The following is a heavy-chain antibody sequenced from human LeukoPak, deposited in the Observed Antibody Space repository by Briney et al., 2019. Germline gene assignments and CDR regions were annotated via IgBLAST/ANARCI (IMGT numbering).Heavy chain of an antibody. CDR2: INAGNGNT. CDR3: ARDRSYYYGSGSFYYYGMDV. Sequence: ASVKVSCKASGYTFTSYAMHWVRQAPGQRLEWMGWINAGNGNTNYARKLQGRVTMTTDTSTSTAYMELRSLRSDDTAVYYCARDRSYYYGSGSFYYYGMDVWGKGTTVTVSS. D-gene: IGHD3-10*01. CDR1: GYTFTSYA. J-gene: IGHJ6*04. V-gene: IGHV1-3*01.